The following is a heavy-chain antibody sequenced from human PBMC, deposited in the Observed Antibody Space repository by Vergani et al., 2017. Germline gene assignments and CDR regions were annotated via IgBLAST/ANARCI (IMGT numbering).Heavy chain of an antibody. Sequence: EVQLVESGGGLVQPGGSLRLSCAASGFTVSSNYMSWVRQAPGKGLEWVSVIYSGVSTYYADSVKGRFTISRDNSKNTLYLQMNSRRAEDTAVYSCAKDLSSSDYYYGMDVWGQGTTVTVSS. D-gene: IGHD6-6*01. V-gene: IGHV3-66*01. CDR1: GFTVSSNY. CDR2: IYSGVST. J-gene: IGHJ6*02. CDR3: AKDLSSSDYYYGMDV.